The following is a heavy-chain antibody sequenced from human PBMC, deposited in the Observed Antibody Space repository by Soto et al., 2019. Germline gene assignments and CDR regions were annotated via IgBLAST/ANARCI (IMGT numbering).Heavy chain of an antibody. CDR1: GFTFSTYG. J-gene: IGHJ5*02. CDR3: ARGDFGWFDP. CDR2: ISYDGSNK. D-gene: IGHD3-3*01. V-gene: IGHV3-30*03. Sequence: PGGSLRLSCAASGFTFSTYGMHWVRQAPGKGLEWVAVISYDGSNKYYADSVKGRFTISRDNSKNTLYLQMNSLRAEDTAVYYCARGDFGWFDPWGQGTLVTVYS.